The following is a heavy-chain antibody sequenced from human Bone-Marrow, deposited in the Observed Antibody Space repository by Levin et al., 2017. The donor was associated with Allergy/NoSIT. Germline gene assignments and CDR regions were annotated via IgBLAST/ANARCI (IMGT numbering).Heavy chain of an antibody. CDR1: DASIRKGGYY. CDR2: IIHPGST. V-gene: IGHV4-31*03. D-gene: IGHD3-3*01. Sequence: SETLSLTCTVSDASIRKGGYYWSWIRQHPGKGLEWIAYIIHPGSTYYNPSLKSRVSISVDTSKSQLSLKLTSVTAADTAVYFCARSMDVWGQGTTVTVSS. J-gene: IGHJ6*02. CDR3: ARSMDV.